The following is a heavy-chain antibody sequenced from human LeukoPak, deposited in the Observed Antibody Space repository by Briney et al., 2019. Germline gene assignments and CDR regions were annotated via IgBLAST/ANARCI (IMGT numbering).Heavy chain of an antibody. CDR3: ARDRYGGNSGGDY. J-gene: IGHJ4*02. Sequence: SETLSLTCTVSGYSISSGYYWGWIRQPPGKGLEWIGSIYHSGSTYYNPSLKSRVTISVDTSKNQFSLKLSSVTAADTAVYYCARDRYGGNSGGDYWGQGTLVTVSS. CDR1: GYSISSGYY. D-gene: IGHD4-23*01. CDR2: IYHSGST. V-gene: IGHV4-38-2*02.